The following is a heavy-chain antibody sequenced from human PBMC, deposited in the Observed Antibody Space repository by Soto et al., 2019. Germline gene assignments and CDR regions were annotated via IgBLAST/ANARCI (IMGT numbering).Heavy chain of an antibody. J-gene: IGHJ6*02. Sequence: QVQLVESGGGVVQPGRSLRLSCAASGFTFSSYAMHWVRQAPGKGLEWVAVISYDGSNKYYADSVKGRFTISRDNSKNTLYLQMNSLRAEDTAVYYCARDLAGQIVLMVYAREEGYYGMDVWGQGTTVTVSS. CDR3: ARDLAGQIVLMVYAREEGYYGMDV. V-gene: IGHV3-30-3*01. CDR2: ISYDGSNK. D-gene: IGHD2-8*01. CDR1: GFTFSSYA.